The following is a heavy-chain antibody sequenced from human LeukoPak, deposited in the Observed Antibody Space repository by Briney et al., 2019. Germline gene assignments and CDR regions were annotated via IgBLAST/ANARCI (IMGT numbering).Heavy chain of an antibody. V-gene: IGHV3-23*01. CDR1: GFTFSSYA. CDR3: AKSGLNRFDY. D-gene: IGHD2-15*01. Sequence: GGSLRLSCAASGFTFSSYAMSWVRQAPGKGLEWVSTISGGGGTPYYADSVKGRFTISRDNSKNTLFLQMNSLRVGDTAVYYCAKSGLNRFDYWGQGALVTVSS. J-gene: IGHJ4*02. CDR2: ISGGGGTP.